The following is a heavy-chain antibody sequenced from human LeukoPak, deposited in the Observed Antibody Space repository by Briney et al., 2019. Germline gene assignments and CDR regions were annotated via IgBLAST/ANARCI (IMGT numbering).Heavy chain of an antibody. V-gene: IGHV3-74*01. D-gene: IGHD2-2*02. CDR2: INTDGRTT. J-gene: IGHJ4*02. CDR1: GFSFSSYW. CDR3: ARDNTYMFDY. Sequence: GGSLRLCCAASGFSFSSYWMNWVRQAPGKGLVWVAHINTDGRTTTYADSVKGRFTVARDNAKNTLYLEMNRLRAEDTAVYYCARDNTYMFDYWGQGTQVTVSS.